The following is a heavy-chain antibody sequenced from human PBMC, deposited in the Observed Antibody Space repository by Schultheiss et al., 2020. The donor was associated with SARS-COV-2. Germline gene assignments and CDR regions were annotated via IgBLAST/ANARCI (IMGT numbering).Heavy chain of an antibody. Sequence: SETLSLTCAVYGGSFSGYYWSWIRQPPGTGLEWIGYIYYSGSTNYNPSLKSRVTISVDTSKNQFSLKLSSVTAADTAVYYCASYKGYSYGYWFDPWGQGTLVTVSS. CDR1: GGSFSGYY. V-gene: IGHV4-59*08. CDR2: IYYSGST. J-gene: IGHJ5*02. CDR3: ASYKGYSYGYWFDP. D-gene: IGHD5-18*01.